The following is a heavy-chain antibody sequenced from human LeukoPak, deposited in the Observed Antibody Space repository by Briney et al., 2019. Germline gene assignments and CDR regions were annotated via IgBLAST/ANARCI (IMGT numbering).Heavy chain of an antibody. D-gene: IGHD2-2*01. Sequence: GESLKISCKGSGYSFTSYWIGWVRQMPGKGLEWMGIIYPGDSDTRYSPSFQGQVTISADKSISTAYLQWSSLKASDTAMYYCARGDLGYCSSTSCKGPFDYWGQGTLVTVSS. CDR2: IYPGDSDT. CDR3: ARGDLGYCSSTSCKGPFDY. V-gene: IGHV5-51*01. CDR1: GYSFTSYW. J-gene: IGHJ4*02.